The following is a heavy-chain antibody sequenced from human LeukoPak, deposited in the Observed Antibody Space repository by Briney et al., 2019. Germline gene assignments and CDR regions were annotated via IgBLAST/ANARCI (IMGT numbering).Heavy chain of an antibody. CDR3: ARKTYSSGWRVPIDS. CDR1: GYTFTGYY. D-gene: IGHD6-19*01. V-gene: IGHV1-2*02. J-gene: IGHJ4*02. CDR2: INPNSGGT. Sequence: ASVKVSCKASGYTFTGYYMNWVRQATGQGLEWMGWINPNSGGTNYAQKFQGRVTITRDTPISTAYMELSRLRSDDTAVYYCARKTYSSGWRVPIDSWGRGTLVTVSS.